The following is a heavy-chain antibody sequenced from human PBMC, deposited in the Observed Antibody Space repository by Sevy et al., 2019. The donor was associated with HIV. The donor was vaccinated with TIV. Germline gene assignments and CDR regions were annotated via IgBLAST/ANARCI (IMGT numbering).Heavy chain of an antibody. J-gene: IGHJ4*02. D-gene: IGHD2-8*01. CDR2: IRHGGYT. V-gene: IGHV4-39*02. CDR3: VGPKLTYTNGWHYFDY. CDR1: GASISNTAYY. Sequence: SETLSLTCIVSGASISNTAYYWGWIRQSAGKWLEWIASIRHGGYTFYNPSLKSRVTISADTSKNHFSLKLTSVSAADTSIYYCVGPKLTYTNGWHYFDYWGQGTVVTVSS.